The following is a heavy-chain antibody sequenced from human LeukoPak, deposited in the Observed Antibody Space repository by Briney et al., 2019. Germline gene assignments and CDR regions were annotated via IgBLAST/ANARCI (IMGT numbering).Heavy chain of an antibody. D-gene: IGHD5-18*01. J-gene: IGHJ6*03. CDR3: ARGDGYAPHYYYMDV. CDR2: IYYSGST. Sequence: SETLSLTCTVSGGSISSSNYYWAWIRQPPGKGLEWIGYIYYSGSTNYNPSLKSRVTISVDTSKNQFSLKLSSVTAADTAVYYCARGDGYAPHYYYMDVWGKGTTVTVSS. CDR1: GGSISSSNYY. V-gene: IGHV4-61*05.